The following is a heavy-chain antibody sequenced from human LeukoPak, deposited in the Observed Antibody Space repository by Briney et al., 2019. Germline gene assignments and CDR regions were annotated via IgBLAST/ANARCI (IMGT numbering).Heavy chain of an antibody. CDR3: ARVGYYESSGYYEY. CDR2: INPNSGGT. J-gene: IGHJ4*02. D-gene: IGHD3-22*01. V-gene: IGHV1-2*06. CDR1: GYTRTDYY. Sequence: GASMKVSCEASGYTRTDYYMHWVRQAPGQGLEWMGRINPNSGGTNYAQKFQGRVTMTRDTSISTVYMELSRLRSDDTAVYYCARVGYYESSGYYEYWGQGTLVTVSS.